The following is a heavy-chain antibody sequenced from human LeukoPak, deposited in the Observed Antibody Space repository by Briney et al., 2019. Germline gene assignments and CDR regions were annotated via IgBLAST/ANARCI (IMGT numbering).Heavy chain of an antibody. CDR3: AKEKGFGEFHEYYFDY. V-gene: IGHV3-30*02. CDR2: IRYDGSNK. CDR1: GFTFSSYG. J-gene: IGHJ4*02. Sequence: GGSLRLSCAASGFTFSSYGMHWVRQAPGKGLEWVAFIRYDGSNKYYADSVKGRFTISRDNSKNTPYLQMNSLRAEDTAVYYCAKEKGFGEFHEYYFDYWGQGTLVTVSS. D-gene: IGHD3-10*01.